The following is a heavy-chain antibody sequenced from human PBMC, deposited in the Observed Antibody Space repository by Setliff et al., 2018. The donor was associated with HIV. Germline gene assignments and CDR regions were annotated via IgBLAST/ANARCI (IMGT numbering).Heavy chain of an antibody. CDR3: AGVLSSGYYDGP. V-gene: IGHV4-59*02. J-gene: IGHJ5*02. CDR1: GASVNSHY. Sequence: PSETLSLTCTVSGASVNSHYWAWIRQPPGKGLEWIGSLYYSGNTNYNPSLKSRVTISADTSKNQFSLKLRSVTAADTAVYYCAGVLSSGYYDGPWGQGTLVTVS. D-gene: IGHD3-22*01. CDR2: LYYSGNT.